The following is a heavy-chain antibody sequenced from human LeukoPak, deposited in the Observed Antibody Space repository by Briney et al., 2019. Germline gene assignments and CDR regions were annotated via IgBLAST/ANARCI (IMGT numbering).Heavy chain of an antibody. J-gene: IGHJ4*02. CDR3: ARQLPTAAADTRGYFDY. D-gene: IGHD6-25*01. CDR2: IYYSGST. Sequence: SETLSLTCTVSGGSISSSSYYWGWIRQPPGKGLEWIGSIYYSGSTYYNPSLKSRVTISVDTSNNQFSLKLTSVTAADAAVYFCARQLPTAAADTRGYFDYWGQGTVVTVSS. CDR1: GGSISSSSYY. V-gene: IGHV4-39*01.